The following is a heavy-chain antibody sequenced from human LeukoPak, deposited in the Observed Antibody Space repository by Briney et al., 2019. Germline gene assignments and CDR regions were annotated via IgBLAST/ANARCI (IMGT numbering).Heavy chain of an antibody. V-gene: IGHV3-7*02. CDR1: GFTFSSDW. Sequence: GGSLSLSCAGSGFTFSSDWMSWVRQAPGKGLGWVANIKEGGSEKYYVESVRGRFTISGDNAKNSLFLQMNSLRGEDTAMYYCARGGSSRFGYWGQGTLVTVSS. CDR3: ARGGSSRFGY. D-gene: IGHD1-26*01. CDR2: IKEGGSEK. J-gene: IGHJ4*02.